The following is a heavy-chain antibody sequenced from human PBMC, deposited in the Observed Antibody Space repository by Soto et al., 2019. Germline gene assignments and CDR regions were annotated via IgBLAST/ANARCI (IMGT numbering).Heavy chain of an antibody. CDR2: ISAYNGNT. D-gene: IGHD2-21*02. V-gene: IGHV1-18*01. J-gene: IGHJ6*02. CDR1: GYTFTSYG. Sequence: ASVKVSCKASGYTFTSYGISWVRQAPGQGLEWMGWISAYNGNTNYAQKLQGRVTMTTDTSTSTACMELRGLRSDDTAVYYCARAGVTDGPYYYYGMDVWGQGTTVTVSS. CDR3: ARAGVTDGPYYYYGMDV.